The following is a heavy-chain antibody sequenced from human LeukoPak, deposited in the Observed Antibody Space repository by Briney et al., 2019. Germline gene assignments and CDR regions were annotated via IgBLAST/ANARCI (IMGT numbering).Heavy chain of an antibody. V-gene: IGHV3-7*01. CDR2: IKQDGSEK. J-gene: IGHJ4*02. CDR3: ARFNNYYEEY. Sequence: GGSLRLSCAASGFTFSSNWMSWVRQAPGKGLKWVANIKQDGSEKYYVDSVKGRFTISRDNAKNSLYLQMNSLRAEDTAVYYCARFNNYYEEYWGQGTLVTVSS. D-gene: IGHD3-22*01. CDR1: GFTFSSNW.